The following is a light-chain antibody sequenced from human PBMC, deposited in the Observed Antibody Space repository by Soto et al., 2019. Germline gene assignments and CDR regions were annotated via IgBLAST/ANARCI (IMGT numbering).Light chain of an antibody. V-gene: IGKV1-17*01. CDR1: QGIRND. J-gene: IGKJ1*01. CDR3: QQYNSYSRT. CDR2: ATS. Sequence: DIQMTQSPSSLSASVGDRVNITCRASQGIRNDLGWYQQKPGKAPQRLIHATSSLQSGVPSRFSGSGSGTEFTLTISSLQPDEFATYYCQQYNSYSRTVGQGTKVDIK.